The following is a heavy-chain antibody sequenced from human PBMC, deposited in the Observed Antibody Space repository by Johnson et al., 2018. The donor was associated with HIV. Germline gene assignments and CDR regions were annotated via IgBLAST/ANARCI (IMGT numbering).Heavy chain of an antibody. CDR1: GFTFSSYA. Sequence: QVQLVESGGGVVQPGRSLRLSCAASGFTFSSYAMHWVRQAPGKGLEWVAVISYDGSNKYYADSVKGRFTISRDNSKNTLYLQMNSLRVEDTGIYHCARVGDSFGFDVWGQGTMVTFSS. CDR2: ISYDGSNK. V-gene: IGHV3-30*04. J-gene: IGHJ3*01. D-gene: IGHD3-16*01. CDR3: ARVGDSFGFDV.